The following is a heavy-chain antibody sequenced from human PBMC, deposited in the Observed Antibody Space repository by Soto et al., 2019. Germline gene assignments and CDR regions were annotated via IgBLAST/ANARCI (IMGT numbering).Heavy chain of an antibody. V-gene: IGHV1-18*04. Sequence: EASVKVSCKASGYTFTNYGITWVRQAPGQGLEWMGWISPYNGDTNYAQRVQGRVTMTTDTSTSTAYMELRSLRSDDTAMYYCARDSLGTETTAWLDPWGQGTLVTVSS. CDR3: ARDSLGTETTAWLDP. J-gene: IGHJ5*02. D-gene: IGHD1-1*01. CDR1: GYTFTNYG. CDR2: ISPYNGDT.